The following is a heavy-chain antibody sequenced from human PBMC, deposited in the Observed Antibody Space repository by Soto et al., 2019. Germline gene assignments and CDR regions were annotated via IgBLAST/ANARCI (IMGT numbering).Heavy chain of an antibody. V-gene: IGHV3-74*01. CDR3: VRTSLVVAAATREDY. CDR2: INSDGSST. Sequence: PGGSMILSCGASGFNFGGYWVHWVRQAPGKGLVWVSRINSDGSSTSYADSVKGRFTISRDNAKNTLYLQMNSLRAEDTAVYYCVRTSLVVAAATREDYWGQGTLVTVSS. J-gene: IGHJ4*02. D-gene: IGHD2-15*01. CDR1: GFNFGGYW.